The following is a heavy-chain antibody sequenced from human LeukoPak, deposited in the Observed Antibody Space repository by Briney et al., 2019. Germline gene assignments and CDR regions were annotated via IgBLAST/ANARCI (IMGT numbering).Heavy chain of an antibody. Sequence: SETLSLTCAVYGGSFSGYYWSWIRQPPGKGLEWIGEINHSGCTNYNPSLKSRVTISVDTSKNQFSLKLSSVTAADTAVYYCARGRGGSYWGQGTLVTVSS. CDR1: GGSFSGYY. J-gene: IGHJ4*02. V-gene: IGHV4-34*01. D-gene: IGHD6-25*01. CDR3: ARGRGGSY. CDR2: INHSGCT.